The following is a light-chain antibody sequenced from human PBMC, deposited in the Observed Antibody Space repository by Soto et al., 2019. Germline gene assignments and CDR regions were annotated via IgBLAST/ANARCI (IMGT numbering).Light chain of an antibody. J-gene: IGLJ2*01. CDR3: SAWDDNIYGPV. CDR1: SSDIGSNP. V-gene: IGLV1-44*01. CDR2: RDN. Sequence: QSVLTQPPAASGTPGQRVAISCSGGSSDIGSNPVNWYLHLPGAAPKLLIYRDNQRPSGVPDRFSGSKSGTSASLTISGLQSADEADYFCSAWDDNIYGPVFGGGTKLTVL.